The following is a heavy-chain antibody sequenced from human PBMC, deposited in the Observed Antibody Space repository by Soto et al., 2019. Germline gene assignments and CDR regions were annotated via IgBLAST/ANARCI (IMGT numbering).Heavy chain of an antibody. D-gene: IGHD2-15*01. CDR3: ARATGCSGGSCYSRYYYYYYGMDV. CDR1: GYGFTSYW. V-gene: IGHV5-10-1*01. Sequence: GESLKIACNRSGYGFTSYWISWVRHMPGRGLEWMGRIDPSDSYTNYSPSFQGHVTISADKSISTAYLQWSSLKASDTAMYYCARATGCSGGSCYSRYYYYYYGMDVWGQGTTVTVSS. J-gene: IGHJ6*02. CDR2: IDPSDSYT.